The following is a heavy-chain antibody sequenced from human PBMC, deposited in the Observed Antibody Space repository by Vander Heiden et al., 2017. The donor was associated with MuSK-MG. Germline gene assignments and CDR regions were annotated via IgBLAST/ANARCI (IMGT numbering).Heavy chain of an antibody. CDR1: GFTFSNAW. D-gene: IGHD1-7*01. V-gene: IGHV3-15*01. CDR3: TTPPEELRDY. CDR2: IKSKADGGTT. J-gene: IGHJ4*02. Sequence: EVHLVESGGGLVKPGGSLRLSCAASGFTFSNAWMSWVRQAAGKGLEWVGRIKSKADGGTTDYAAPVKGRFTISRDDSKDTLYLQMNSMKTEDTAVYYCTTPPEELRDYWGQGTLVTVSS.